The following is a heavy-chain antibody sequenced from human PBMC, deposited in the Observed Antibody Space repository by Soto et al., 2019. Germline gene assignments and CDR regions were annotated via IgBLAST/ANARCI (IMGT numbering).Heavy chain of an antibody. V-gene: IGHV5-51*01. Sequence: PGESLKISCQASGYSFANYWIAWVRQMPGKGLEWVGIIYPADSDTKYSPSFQGQVTISADKSISTAYLHWNTLKASDTAIYYCVRRVQQRDDFFDLWGQGTLVPVSS. CDR1: GYSFANYW. CDR3: VRRVQQRDDFFDL. CDR2: IYPADSDT. J-gene: IGHJ5*02. D-gene: IGHD6-13*01.